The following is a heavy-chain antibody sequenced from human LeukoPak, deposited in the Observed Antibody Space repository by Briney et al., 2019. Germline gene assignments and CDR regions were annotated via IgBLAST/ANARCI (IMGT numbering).Heavy chain of an antibody. CDR2: ISSSSSYI. J-gene: IGHJ6*03. D-gene: IGHD3-10*01. CDR3: AKDRHGKYYYGSGSHLYYYYYMDV. Sequence: GGSLRLSCAASGFTFSSYSMNWVRQAPGKGLEWVSSISSSSSYIHYADSVKGRFTISRDNAKNSLYLQMNSLRAEDTAVYYCAKDRHGKYYYGSGSHLYYYYYMDVWGKGTTVTISS. CDR1: GFTFSSYS. V-gene: IGHV3-21*01.